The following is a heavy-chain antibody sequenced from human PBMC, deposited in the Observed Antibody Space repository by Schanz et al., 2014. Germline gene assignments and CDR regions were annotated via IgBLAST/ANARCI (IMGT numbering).Heavy chain of an antibody. CDR1: GGTFSSYT. Sequence: QEQLVQSGAEVKKPGSSVKVSCTASGGTFSSYTISWIRQAPGQGLEWMGRIIPVLAIADYAQKFQGRVSITADTSTNTAYMELSSLTSEDTAVHYCARGRGFYDYWGQGTLVTVSS. V-gene: IGHV1-69*02. CDR2: IIPVLAIA. J-gene: IGHJ4*02. D-gene: IGHD3-10*01. CDR3: ARGRGFYDY.